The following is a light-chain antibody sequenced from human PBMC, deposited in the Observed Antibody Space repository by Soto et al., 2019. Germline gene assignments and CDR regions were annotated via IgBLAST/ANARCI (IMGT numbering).Light chain of an antibody. CDR1: QSVSSY. V-gene: IGKV3-11*01. CDR2: DAS. Sequence: EIVLTQSPATLSLSPGERATLSCRASQSVSSYLAWYQQRPGQAPRLLIYDASNRATGIPARFSGSGSGTDFTLTISILEPEDFAVYYCQQRSNWLFTFGPGTKVYIK. J-gene: IGKJ3*01. CDR3: QQRSNWLFT.